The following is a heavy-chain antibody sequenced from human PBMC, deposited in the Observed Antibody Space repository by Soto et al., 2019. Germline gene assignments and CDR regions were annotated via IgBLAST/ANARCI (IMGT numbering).Heavy chain of an antibody. CDR1: GYTFTGYY. CDR2: IKHNSGGT. Sequence: QVQLVQSGAEVKKPGASVKVSCKASGYTFTGYYMHWVRQAPGQGLEWMGWIKHNSGGTNYAQKCQGGVTMARDTSISNAYMELSRLRSDDTAVYYCAREREAQRDYGMDVWGQGTKVTVSS. V-gene: IGHV1-2*02. J-gene: IGHJ6*02. CDR3: AREREAQRDYGMDV.